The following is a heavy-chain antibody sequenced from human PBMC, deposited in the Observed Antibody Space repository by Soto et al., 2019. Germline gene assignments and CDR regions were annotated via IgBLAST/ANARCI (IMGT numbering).Heavy chain of an antibody. D-gene: IGHD6-13*01. CDR2: INPNDGST. CDR1: GYTFSNYY. Sequence: QVQLVQAGAEVTKPGASVRVSCKASGYTFSNYYVHWLRQAPGQGLEWMGMINPNDGSTTYAQKLQGRVTMTRDTSTSTVYMELSSLRSQDTAVYYCARAGQQLVRGWFDPWGQGTLVTVSS. J-gene: IGHJ5*02. CDR3: ARAGQQLVRGWFDP. V-gene: IGHV1-46*03.